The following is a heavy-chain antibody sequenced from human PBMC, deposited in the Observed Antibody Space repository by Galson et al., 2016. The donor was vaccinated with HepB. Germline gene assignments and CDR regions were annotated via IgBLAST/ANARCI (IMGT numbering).Heavy chain of an antibody. CDR3: ARGSDLGSF. V-gene: IGHV3-66*01. CDR1: TFSVSGDY. Sequence: SLRLSCAASTFSVSGDYMNWVRQAPGEGLEWVSLIHAGSTYYADSVRGRFIISRDNSENTLYLQMNSLRVEDTAVYYCARGSDLGSFWGQGTLVTVSS. CDR2: IHAGST. D-gene: IGHD1-26*01. J-gene: IGHJ4*02.